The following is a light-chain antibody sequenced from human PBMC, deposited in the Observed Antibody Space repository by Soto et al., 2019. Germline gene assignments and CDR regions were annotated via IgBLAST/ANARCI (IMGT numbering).Light chain of an antibody. V-gene: IGKV1-5*01. CDR2: DAS. J-gene: IGKJ1*01. Sequence: QFTLSRSKLSASVGFRFTITCRASQSISSWLAWYQQKKGKAPKIMIYDASSLESGVPSRFSGSGYGTEFNLTISSLQTDDFATYYCQQYNSYSETFGQGTKVDIK. CDR1: QSISSW. CDR3: QQYNSYSET.